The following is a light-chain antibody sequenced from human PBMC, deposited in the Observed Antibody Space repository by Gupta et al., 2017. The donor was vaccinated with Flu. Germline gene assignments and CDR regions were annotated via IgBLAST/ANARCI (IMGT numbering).Light chain of an antibody. Sequence: GQTARITCSGDALPNQYVYWFQQKPGQAPALLIYKDNERPSGIPERFSASGSGTTVTLNISGVQAEDEADYYCQSADSTSTYYVFGAGTKVTVL. CDR1: ALPNQY. J-gene: IGLJ1*01. V-gene: IGLV3-25*03. CDR3: QSADSTSTYYV. CDR2: KDN.